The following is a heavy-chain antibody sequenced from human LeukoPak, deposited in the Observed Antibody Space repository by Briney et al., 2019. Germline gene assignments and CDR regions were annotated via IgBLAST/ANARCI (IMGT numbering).Heavy chain of an antibody. V-gene: IGHV2-5*01. CDR1: GFTLSTSGVG. CDR3: AHRRDEYSGPSYNN. J-gene: IGHJ4*02. D-gene: IGHD6-6*01. CDR2: IYWNDDK. Sequence: SGPTLVKPTQTLTLTCTFSGFTLSTSGVGVGWIRQPPGKALEWLALIYWNDDKRYSPSLKSRLTITKDTSKNQVVLTMTNMDPVDTATYYRAHRRDEYSGPSYNNWGQGTLVTVSS.